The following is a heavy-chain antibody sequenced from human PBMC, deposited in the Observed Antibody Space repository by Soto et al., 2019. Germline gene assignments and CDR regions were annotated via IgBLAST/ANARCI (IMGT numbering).Heavy chain of an antibody. CDR1: GFTFDDYA. V-gene: IGHV3-9*01. D-gene: IGHD2-15*01. CDR2: ISWNSNII. J-gene: IGHJ4*02. Sequence: EVQLVESGGGLVQPGRSLRLSCAASGFTFDDYAMHWVRRVPGKGLEWVSSISWNSNIIGYADSVKGRFTISRDNAKNSLYPQINSMRPEDTALYYCAKGGPAGFCIGGRCYLDYRGQGTLVTVSS. CDR3: AKGGPAGFCIGGRCYLDY.